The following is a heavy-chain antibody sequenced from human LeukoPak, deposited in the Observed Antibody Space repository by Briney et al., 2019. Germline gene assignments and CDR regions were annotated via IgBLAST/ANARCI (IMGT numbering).Heavy chain of an antibody. Sequence: PGGSLRLSCAASGFTFSNVWMTWVRQAPGKGLECVGRIKTQSVGGTTDYAAPVNGRFTISRDDSKNTVYLQMKSLQTEDTAVYYCTTGFSQGYSGSWGQGTLVTVSS. CDR3: TTGFSQGYSGS. J-gene: IGHJ5*02. V-gene: IGHV3-15*01. CDR1: GFTFSNVW. CDR2: IKTQSVGGTT. D-gene: IGHD5-12*01.